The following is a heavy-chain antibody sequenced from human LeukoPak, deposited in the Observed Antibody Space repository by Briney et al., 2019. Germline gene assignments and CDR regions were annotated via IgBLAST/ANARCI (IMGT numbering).Heavy chain of an antibody. Sequence: GGSLRLSCSPSGFTFSSRTMHWVRQAPGKGLEYVSGICSHGGCTYFPDSVRGRFTISRDNSKRTLYLQMSSLRAEDTAVYYCVEDNYGFDHWGQGALVSVSS. CDR2: ICSHGGCT. D-gene: IGHD3-10*01. CDR1: GFTFSSRT. J-gene: IGHJ4*02. V-gene: IGHV3-64D*09. CDR3: VEDNYGFDH.